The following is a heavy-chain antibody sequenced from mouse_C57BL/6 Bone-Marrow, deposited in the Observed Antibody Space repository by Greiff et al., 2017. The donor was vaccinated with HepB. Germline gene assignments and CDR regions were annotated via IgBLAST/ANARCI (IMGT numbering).Heavy chain of an antibody. CDR3: ARKGDCCGSSLPWYFDV. D-gene: IGHD1-1*01. CDR1: GYTFTSYW. Sequence: VQLQQPGAELVKPGASVKLSCKASGYTFTSYWMHWVKQRPGQGLEWIGMIHPYSGSTNYNEKFKSKATLTVEKSSSKAYMQLSSLTSEGSAVYSCARKGDCCGSSLPWYFDVWGTGTTVTVSS. J-gene: IGHJ1*03. V-gene: IGHV1-64*01. CDR2: IHPYSGST.